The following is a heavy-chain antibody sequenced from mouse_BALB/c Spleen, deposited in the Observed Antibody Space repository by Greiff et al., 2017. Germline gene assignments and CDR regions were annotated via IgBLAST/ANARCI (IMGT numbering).Heavy chain of an antibody. CDR2: ISYSGST. CDR1: GYSITSDYA. D-gene: IGHD1-1*01. CDR3: ARGIYYYGSSQAWFAY. J-gene: IGHJ3*01. V-gene: IGHV3-2*02. Sequence: EVKLMESGPGLVKPSQSLSLTCTVTGYSITSDYAWNWIRQFPGNKLEWMGYISYSGSTSYNPSLKSRISITRDTSKNKFFLQLNSVTTEDTATYYCARGIYYYGSSQAWFAYWGQGTLVTVSA.